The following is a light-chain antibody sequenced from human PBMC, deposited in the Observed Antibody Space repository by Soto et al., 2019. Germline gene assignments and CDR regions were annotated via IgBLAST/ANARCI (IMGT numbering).Light chain of an antibody. V-gene: IGLV2-11*01. CDR3: CSYAGSPYV. Sequence: QSALTQPRSVSGSPGQSVTISCTGTSCDVGGYNYVSWYQQHPGKAPKLMIYDVSKRPSGVPDRFSGSKSGNTASLTISGLQAEDEADYYCCSYAGSPYVFGTGTKVTVL. CDR1: SCDVGGYNY. J-gene: IGLJ1*01. CDR2: DVS.